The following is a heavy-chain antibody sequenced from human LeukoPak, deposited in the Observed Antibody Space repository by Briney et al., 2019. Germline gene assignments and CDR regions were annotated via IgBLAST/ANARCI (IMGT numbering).Heavy chain of an antibody. CDR3: AIVSSPTVTIGLLDYYMDV. CDR2: IYHSGST. V-gene: IGHV4-39*07. D-gene: IGHD4-17*01. Sequence: SETPSLTCTVSGGSISSSSYYWGWIRQPPGKGLEWIGSIYHSGSTYYNPSLKSRVTISVDTSKNQFSLKLSSVTAADTAVYYCAIVSSPTVTIGLLDYYMDVWGKGTTVTVSS. CDR1: GGSISSSSYY. J-gene: IGHJ6*03.